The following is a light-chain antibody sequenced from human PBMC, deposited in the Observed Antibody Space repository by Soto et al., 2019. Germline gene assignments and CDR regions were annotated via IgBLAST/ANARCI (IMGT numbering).Light chain of an antibody. Sequence: EIVMTQSPATLYVSPGAIATLSCRASQSVSSNLAWYQQKPGQAPRLLIYSASTRATGIPDRFSGSGSGTDFTLTISSLQPEDFATYYCQLSYSTPFTFGPGGKVDIK. CDR1: QSVSSN. CDR2: SAS. CDR3: QLSYSTPFT. V-gene: IGKV3D-15*01. J-gene: IGKJ3*01.